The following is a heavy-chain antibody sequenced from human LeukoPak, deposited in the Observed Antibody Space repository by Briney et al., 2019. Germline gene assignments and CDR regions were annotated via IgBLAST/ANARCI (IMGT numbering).Heavy chain of an antibody. CDR1: GVTFSSYA. CDR3: ARATYYYDSSGYYHNWFDP. CDR2: ISYDGSNK. V-gene: IGHV3-30-3*01. Sequence: GGSLRLSCAASGVTFSSYAMHWVRQAPGKGLEWVAVISYDGSNKYYADSVKGRFTISRGNSKNTLYLQMNSLRAEDTAVYYCARATYYYDSSGYYHNWFDPWGQGTLVTVSS. J-gene: IGHJ5*02. D-gene: IGHD3-22*01.